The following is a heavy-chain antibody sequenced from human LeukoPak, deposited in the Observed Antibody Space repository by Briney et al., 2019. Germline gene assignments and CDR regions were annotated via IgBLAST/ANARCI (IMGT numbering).Heavy chain of an antibody. Sequence: GGSLRLSCAASGFTFDDYGMSWVRQAPGKGLEWVSGINWNGGSTGYADFVKGRFTISRDNAKNSLYLQMNSLRAEDTALYYCARAGIIVVPAAMRGYYYYMDVWGKGTTVTVSS. CDR1: GFTFDDYG. D-gene: IGHD2-2*01. CDR3: ARAGIIVVPAAMRGYYYYMDV. J-gene: IGHJ6*03. CDR2: INWNGGST. V-gene: IGHV3-20*04.